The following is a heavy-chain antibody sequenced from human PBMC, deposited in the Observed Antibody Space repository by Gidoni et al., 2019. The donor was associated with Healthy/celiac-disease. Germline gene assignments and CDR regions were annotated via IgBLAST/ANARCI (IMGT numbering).Heavy chain of an antibody. CDR1: GFTFSSYG. CDR2: ISYDGSNK. V-gene: IGHV3-30*18. CDR3: AKGITGTKPSPIDY. Sequence: QVQLVESGGGVVQPGRSLRLSCAASGFTFSSYGMHWVRQAPGKGLEWVAVISYDGSNKYYADSVKGRFTISRDNSKNTLYRQMNSLRAEDTAVYYCAKGITGTKPSPIDYWGQGTLVTVSS. D-gene: IGHD1-7*01. J-gene: IGHJ4*02.